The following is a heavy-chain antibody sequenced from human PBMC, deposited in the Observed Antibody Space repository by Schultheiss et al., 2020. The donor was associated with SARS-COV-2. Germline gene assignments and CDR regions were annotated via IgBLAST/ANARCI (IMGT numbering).Heavy chain of an antibody. CDR3: ARRGVAEVYYFDY. CDR1: GGSISSSSYY. J-gene: IGHJ4*02. CDR2: IYYSGST. Sequence: GSLRLSCTVSGGSISSSSYYWGWIRQPPGKGLEWIGSIYYSGSTYYNPSLKSRVTISVDTSKNQFSLKLSSVTAADTAVYYCARRGVAEVYYFDYWGQGTXVTVSS. D-gene: IGHD5-12*01. V-gene: IGHV4-39*01.